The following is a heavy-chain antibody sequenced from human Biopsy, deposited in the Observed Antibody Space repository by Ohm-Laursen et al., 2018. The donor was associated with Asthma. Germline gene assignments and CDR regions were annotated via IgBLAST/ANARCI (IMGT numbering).Heavy chain of an antibody. Sequence: GSLRLSCTAFGFRFNSYAVSWVRQAPGKGPERVSTISASGNSTYYGDSVKGRSTISRDNSKNTLFLHMNSLRADDTAVYYCAKGMDTFDIWGQGTLVTVSS. D-gene: IGHD5-18*01. J-gene: IGHJ3*02. CDR2: ISASGNST. CDR1: GFRFNSYA. V-gene: IGHV3-23*01. CDR3: AKGMDTFDI.